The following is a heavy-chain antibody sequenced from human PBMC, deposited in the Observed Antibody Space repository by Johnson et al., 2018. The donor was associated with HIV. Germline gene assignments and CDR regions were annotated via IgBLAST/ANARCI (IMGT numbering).Heavy chain of an antibody. J-gene: IGHJ3*02. CDR3: AKTHSGSYYDAFDI. V-gene: IGHV3-30*14. Sequence: QMLLVESGGGLVKPGGSLRLSCAASGFTFDDYAMHWVRQTPGKGLEWVAVISYDGSNKYYADSVKGRFTISRDNSKNTVYLQINSLRAEDTAVYYCAKTHSGSYYDAFDIWGQGTMVTVSS. CDR1: GFTFDDYA. D-gene: IGHD1-26*01. CDR2: ISYDGSNK.